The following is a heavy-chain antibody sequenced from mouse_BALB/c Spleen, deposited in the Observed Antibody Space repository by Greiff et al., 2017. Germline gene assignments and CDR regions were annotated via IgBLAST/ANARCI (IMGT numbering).Heavy chain of an antibody. D-gene: IGHD2-10*02. CDR2: INPSTGYT. J-gene: IGHJ4*01. V-gene: IGHV1-4*01. Sequence: QVQLQQSGAELARPGASVKMSCKASGYTFTSYWMHWVKQRPGQGLEWIGYINPSTGYTEYNQKFKDKATLTADKSSSTAYMQLSSLTSEDSAVYYCARFGKYGNLYYAMDYWGQGTSVTVSS. CDR3: ARFGKYGNLYYAMDY. CDR1: GYTFTSYW.